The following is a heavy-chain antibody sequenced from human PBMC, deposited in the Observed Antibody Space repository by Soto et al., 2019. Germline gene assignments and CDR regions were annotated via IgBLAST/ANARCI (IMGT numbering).Heavy chain of an antibody. D-gene: IGHD6-19*01. CDR3: ARLKQWLVLDY. V-gene: IGHV4-59*08. CDR2: IYYSGST. Sequence: SETLSLTCTVSGGSISSYYWSWIRQPPGKGLEWIGYIYYSGSTNYNPSLKSRVTISVDTSKNQFSLKLISVTAADTAVYYCARLKQWLVLDYWGQGTLVTVSS. J-gene: IGHJ4*02. CDR1: GGSISSYY.